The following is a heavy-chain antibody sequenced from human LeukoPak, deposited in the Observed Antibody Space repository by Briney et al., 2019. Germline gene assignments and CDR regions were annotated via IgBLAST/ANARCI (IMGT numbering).Heavy chain of an antibody. J-gene: IGHJ4*02. CDR1: GFTFSSYG. D-gene: IGHD2-21*01. Sequence: GGSLRLSCAASGFTFSSYGMSWVRQAPGKRLEWVSVISGSGDKIYYADSYGDSVKGRFTISRDNSKNTLYLQMNSLRVEDTAVYYCAKARLPHCGTECLEYWGRGTLVTVSS. CDR2: ISGSGDKI. CDR3: AKARLPHCGTECLEY. V-gene: IGHV3-23*01.